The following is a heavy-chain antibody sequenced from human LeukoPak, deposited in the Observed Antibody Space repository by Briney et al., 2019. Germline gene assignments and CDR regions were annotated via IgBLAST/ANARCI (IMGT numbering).Heavy chain of an antibody. Sequence: SGTLSLTCTVSGGSISSSSYYWGWIRQPPGKGLEWIGSIYYSGSTYYNPSLKSRVTISVDTSKNQFSLKLSSVTAADTAVYYCARQLGYCSSTSWYADKVDYWGQGTLVTVSS. CDR2: IYYSGST. CDR1: GGSISSSSYY. V-gene: IGHV4-39*01. CDR3: ARQLGYCSSTSWYADKVDY. D-gene: IGHD2-2*01. J-gene: IGHJ4*02.